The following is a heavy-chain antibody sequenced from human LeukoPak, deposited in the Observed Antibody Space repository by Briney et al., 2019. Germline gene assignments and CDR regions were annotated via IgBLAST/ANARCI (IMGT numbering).Heavy chain of an antibody. CDR3: ARDSLGDPTYYFDY. D-gene: IGHD3-10*01. V-gene: IGHV3-30*04. Sequence: GSLRLSCAASGFTFSSYAMHWVRQAPGKGLEWVAVISYDGSNKYYADSVKGRFTFSRDNSKNTLYLQMNSLRAEDTAVYYCARDSLGDPTYYFDYWGQGTLVTVSS. J-gene: IGHJ4*02. CDR1: GFTFSSYA. CDR2: ISYDGSNK.